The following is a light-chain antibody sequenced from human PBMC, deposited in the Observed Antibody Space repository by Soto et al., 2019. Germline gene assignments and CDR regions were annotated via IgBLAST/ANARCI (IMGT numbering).Light chain of an antibody. Sequence: EIVLTQSPGALCLSPGERATLSCRASYTVSSNYLAWYQQKPGQAPRLLIYAASVRATGIPDRFSGSGSGTDFTLTISRLEPEDFAVYYCQQYGSSPLISFGPGTKVDIK. CDR2: AAS. V-gene: IGKV3-20*01. CDR3: QQYGSSPLIS. CDR1: YTVSSNY. J-gene: IGKJ3*01.